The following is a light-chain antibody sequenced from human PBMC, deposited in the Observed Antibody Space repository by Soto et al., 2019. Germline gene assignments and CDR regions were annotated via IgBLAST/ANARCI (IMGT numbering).Light chain of an antibody. CDR3: HQSVVSRWT. V-gene: IGKV3-20*01. CDR2: GKS. Sequence: VLTQSPGTLSLSPGDSATLSCRASQSVSNNYLAWYQQKTGQAPRLLIYGKSSRAAGVPDRLTGSGSGTDLNLTISRLEPEDFAVYYCHQSVVSRWTFGQGTKVDIK. J-gene: IGKJ1*01. CDR1: QSVSNNY.